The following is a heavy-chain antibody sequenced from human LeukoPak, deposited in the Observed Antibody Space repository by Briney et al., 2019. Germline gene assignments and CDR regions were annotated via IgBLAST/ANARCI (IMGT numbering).Heavy chain of an antibody. CDR3: AKGAVAADFDY. Sequence: PGGSLRLSCAASGFTFSSYAMSWVRQAPGKGLEWVSGVSDNGDTTYYADSVKGRFTISRDNSKNTLYLQMNSLRAEDTAVYYCAKGAVAADFDYRGQGTLVTVSS. J-gene: IGHJ4*02. D-gene: IGHD6-19*01. CDR2: VSDNGDTT. V-gene: IGHV3-23*01. CDR1: GFTFSSYA.